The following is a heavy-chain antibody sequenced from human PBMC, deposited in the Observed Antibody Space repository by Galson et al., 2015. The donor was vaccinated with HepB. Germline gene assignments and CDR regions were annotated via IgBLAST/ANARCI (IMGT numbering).Heavy chain of an antibody. CDR1: GGTFSSYT. D-gene: IGHD4-23*01. CDR3: ARGGDYGGNSI. Sequence: SCKASGGTFSSYTISWVRQAPGQGLEWMGRIIPILGIANYAQKFQGRVTITADKSTSTAYMELSSLRSEDTAVYYCARGGDYGGNSIWGQGTLVTVSS. CDR2: IIPILGIA. J-gene: IGHJ4*02. V-gene: IGHV1-69*02.